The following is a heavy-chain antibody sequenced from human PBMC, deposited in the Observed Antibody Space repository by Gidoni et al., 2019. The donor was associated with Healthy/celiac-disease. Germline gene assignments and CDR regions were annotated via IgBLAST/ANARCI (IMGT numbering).Heavy chain of an antibody. D-gene: IGHD1-1*01. CDR2: ISGSGGST. J-gene: IGHJ4*02. Sequence: EVQLLESGGGLVQPGGSLRLSCAASGFTFSIYAMSWVRQGPGKGLEWVSAISGSGGSTYYADSGKGRFTISRDNSKNTLYLQMNSLRAEDTAVYYCAKGGSTTGSGGDLLDYWGQGTLVTVSS. CDR1: GFTFSIYA. CDR3: AKGGSTTGSGGDLLDY. V-gene: IGHV3-23*01.